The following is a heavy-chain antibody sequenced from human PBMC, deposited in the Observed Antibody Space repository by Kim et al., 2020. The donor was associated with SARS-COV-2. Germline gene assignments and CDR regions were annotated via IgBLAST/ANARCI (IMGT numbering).Heavy chain of an antibody. CDR1: GGSISSGGYY. CDR3: AREGAARPTGGDWFDP. D-gene: IGHD6-6*01. CDR2: IYYSGST. V-gene: IGHV4-31*03. Sequence: SETLSLTCTVSGGSISSGGYYWSWIRQHPGKGLEWIGYIYYSGSTYYNPSLKSRVTISVDTSKNQFSLKLSSVTAADTAVYYCAREGAARPTGGDWFDPWGQGTLVTVSS. J-gene: IGHJ5*02.